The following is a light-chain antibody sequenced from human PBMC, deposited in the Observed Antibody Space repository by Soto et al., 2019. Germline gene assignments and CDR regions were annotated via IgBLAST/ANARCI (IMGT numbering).Light chain of an antibody. J-gene: IGKJ1*01. Sequence: EIVLTQSPGTLSLSPGEGATLSCRASQSVSTNFFAWYQQKPGQAPRLLIYGASTRATGIPDRFSGSGSGTDFTLTISRLGPEDFAVSYCQQYGRTSXTFGQGTKVDIK. V-gene: IGKV3-20*01. CDR2: GAS. CDR3: QQYGRTSXT. CDR1: QSVSTNF.